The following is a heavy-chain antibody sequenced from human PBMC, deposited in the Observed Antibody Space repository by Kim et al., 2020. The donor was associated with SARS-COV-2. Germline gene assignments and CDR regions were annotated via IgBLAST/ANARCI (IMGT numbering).Heavy chain of an antibody. V-gene: IGHV4-34*01. CDR2: ST. D-gene: IGHD6-13*01. Sequence: STNCSPSHKSRVTISVDTSKNQFSLKLSSVTAADTAVYYCARGGYSNFDYWGQGTLVTVSS. CDR3: ARGGYSNFDY. J-gene: IGHJ4*02.